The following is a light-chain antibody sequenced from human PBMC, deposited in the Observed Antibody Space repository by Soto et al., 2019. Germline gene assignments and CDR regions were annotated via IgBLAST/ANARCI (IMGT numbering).Light chain of an antibody. Sequence: QSALTQPASVSGSPGQSITISCTGTSSDVGGYDYVSWYQHHPGKAPKLMIYEVISRPSGISNRFSGSKSGNTASLTISGLQAEDEADYYCSSYAGSYTFWVFGGGTKLTVL. CDR3: SSYAGSYTFWV. CDR1: SSDVGGYDY. J-gene: IGLJ3*02. CDR2: EVI. V-gene: IGLV2-14*01.